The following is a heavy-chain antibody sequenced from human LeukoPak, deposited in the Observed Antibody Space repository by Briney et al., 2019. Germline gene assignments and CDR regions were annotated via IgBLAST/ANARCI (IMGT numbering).Heavy chain of an antibody. V-gene: IGHV3-21*01. D-gene: IGHD1-26*01. CDR1: GFTFSSYV. CDR2: ISTSSSYI. J-gene: IGHJ6*03. CDR3: ARATWDPNYCYYMDV. Sequence: GGSLRLSCAASGFTFSSYVMKWVRQAPGKGLEWVSSISTSSSYIYYADSVKGRFTISRDNAKNSLYLQMNSLRAEDTAVYYCARATWDPNYCYYMDVWGKGTTVTISS.